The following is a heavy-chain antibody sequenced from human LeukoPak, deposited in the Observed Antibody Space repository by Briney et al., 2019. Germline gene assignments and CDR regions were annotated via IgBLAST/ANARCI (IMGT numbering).Heavy chain of an antibody. Sequence: SQTLSLTCTVSGGPISSGGYYWSWIRQPPGKGLEWIGYIYHSGSTYYNPSLKSRVTISIDRSKNQFSQKLSSVTAADTAVYYCAREGYYDSSGYYYRAFDIWGQGTMVTVSS. D-gene: IGHD3-22*01. CDR1: GGPISSGGYY. CDR2: IYHSGST. V-gene: IGHV4-30-2*01. J-gene: IGHJ3*02. CDR3: AREGYYDSSGYYYRAFDI.